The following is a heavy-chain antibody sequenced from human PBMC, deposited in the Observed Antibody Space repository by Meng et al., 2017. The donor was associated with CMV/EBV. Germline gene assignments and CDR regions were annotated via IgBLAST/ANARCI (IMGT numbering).Heavy chain of an antibody. Sequence: ASVKVSCKASGYTFTGYYMHWVRQAPGQGLEWMGWINPNSGGTNYSQKFQGRVTMTRDTSISTAYMELSRLRSDDTAVYYCARDYQLERRSDDYWGQGTLVTVSS. J-gene: IGHJ4*02. CDR3: ARDYQLERRSDDY. V-gene: IGHV1-2*02. CDR1: GYTFTGYY. CDR2: INPNSGGT. D-gene: IGHD1-1*01.